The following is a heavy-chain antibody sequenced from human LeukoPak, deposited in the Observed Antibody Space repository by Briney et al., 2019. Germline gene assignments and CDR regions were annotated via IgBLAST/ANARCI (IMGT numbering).Heavy chain of an antibody. Sequence: SETLSLTCTVSGGSISSGSYYWSWIRQPAGKGLEWIGRIYTSGSTNYNPSLKSRVTISVDTSKNQFSLKLSSVTAADTAVYYCAKDRSYSGRYDWFDPWGQGTLVTVSS. CDR2: IYTSGST. V-gene: IGHV4-61*02. CDR3: AKDRSYSGRYDWFDP. CDR1: GGSISSGSYY. J-gene: IGHJ5*02. D-gene: IGHD1-26*01.